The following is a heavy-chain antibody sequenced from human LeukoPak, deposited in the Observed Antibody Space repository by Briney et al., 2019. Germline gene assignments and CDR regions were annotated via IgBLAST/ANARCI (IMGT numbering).Heavy chain of an antibody. V-gene: IGHV1-24*01. CDR3: ATGTIYCSSCSDDY. CDR2: FDPEDGET. Sequence: ASVKVSCKVSGYTLTELSMHWVRQAPGKGLEWMGGFDPEDGETPIFAQKFQGRVTMTEDTSTDTAYMELSSLRSEDTAVYYCATGTIYCSSCSDDYWGQGTLVPVSS. CDR1: GYTLTELS. J-gene: IGHJ4*02. D-gene: IGHD2-2*01.